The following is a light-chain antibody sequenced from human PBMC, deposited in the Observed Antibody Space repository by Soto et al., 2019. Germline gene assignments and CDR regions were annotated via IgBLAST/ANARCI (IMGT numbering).Light chain of an antibody. V-gene: IGKV3D-20*02. Sequence: EIVFTQSPGTLSLSPGERATLSCRASQTVRNNYLAWYQQKPGQAPRLLIYDASSRATGIPDRFSGGGSGTDFTLTISSLQPEDAAIYFCQKCNSPPPFTFGPGTKVDI. CDR2: DAS. CDR1: QTVRNNY. CDR3: QKCNSPPPFT. J-gene: IGKJ3*01.